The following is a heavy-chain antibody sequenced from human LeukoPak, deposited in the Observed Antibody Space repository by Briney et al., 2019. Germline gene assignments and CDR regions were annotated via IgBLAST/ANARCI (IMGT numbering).Heavy chain of an antibody. V-gene: IGHV1-18*01. Sequence: ASVKVSCKASGYTVASDSSVYVRRGPGQGLEWMGWISAYNGNTNYAQKLQGRVTMTTDTSTSTAYMELRSLRSDDTAVYYCARDSLSAAPYYFDYWGQGTLVTVSS. CDR1: GYTVASDS. CDR2: ISAYNGNT. CDR3: ARDSLSAAPYYFDY. D-gene: IGHD6-6*01. J-gene: IGHJ4*02.